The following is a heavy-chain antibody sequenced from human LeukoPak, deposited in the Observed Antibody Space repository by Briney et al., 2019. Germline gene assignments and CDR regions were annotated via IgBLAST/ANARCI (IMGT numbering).Heavy chain of an antibody. CDR3: AKDKGAYYDSSGLTSY. V-gene: IGHV3-23*01. Sequence: GGSLRLSCAASGFTFSSYAMSWVRQAPGKGLEWVSAISGSGGGTYYADSVKGRFTISRDNSKNTLYLQMNSLRAEDTAVYYCAKDKGAYYDSSGLTSYWGQGTLVTVSS. CDR2: ISGSGGGT. J-gene: IGHJ4*02. D-gene: IGHD3-22*01. CDR1: GFTFSSYA.